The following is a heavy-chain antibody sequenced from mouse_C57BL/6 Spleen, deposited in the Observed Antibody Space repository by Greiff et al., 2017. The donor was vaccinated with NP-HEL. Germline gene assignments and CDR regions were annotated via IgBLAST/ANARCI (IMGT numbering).Heavy chain of an antibody. V-gene: IGHV3-6*01. D-gene: IGHD1-1*01. Sequence: EVKLMESGPGLVKPSQSLSLTCSVPGYSITSGYYWNWIRQFPGNKLEWMGYISYDGSNNYNPSLKNRISITRDTSKNQFFLKLNSVTTEDTATYYCAREWYGSSYWYFDVWGTGTTVTVSS. CDR2: ISYDGSN. CDR3: AREWYGSSYWYFDV. CDR1: GYSITSGYY. J-gene: IGHJ1*03.